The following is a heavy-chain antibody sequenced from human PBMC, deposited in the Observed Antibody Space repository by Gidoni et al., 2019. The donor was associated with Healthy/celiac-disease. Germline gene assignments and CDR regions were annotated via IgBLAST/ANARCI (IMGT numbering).Heavy chain of an antibody. Sequence: QVQLVQSGAEAKKTGVSIEVSCKAAGYTFTSYDINWVRKATGQGLEWMGLMHPNSGNTGYAQKFQGRGTMTRNTSISTAYMELSSLRSEDTAVYYCARGTELWFDYWCQGTLVTVSS. CDR1: GYTFTSYD. D-gene: IGHD5-18*01. CDR3: ARGTELWFDY. V-gene: IGHV1-8*01. CDR2: MHPNSGNT. J-gene: IGHJ4*02.